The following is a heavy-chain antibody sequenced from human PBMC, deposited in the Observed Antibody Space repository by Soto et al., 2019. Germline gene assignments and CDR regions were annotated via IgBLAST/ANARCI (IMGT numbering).Heavy chain of an antibody. CDR2: IKSDGSGT. D-gene: IGHD3-22*01. CDR1: GFTFSSCA. Sequence: PGGSLRLSCAAPGFTFSSCAMGWVRQAPGKGLVWVARIKSDGSGTIYADSVKGRLTISRDNARNTLYLQMNSLRAEDTAVYFCARGDGDYYDGNGYLGRHWGQGTLVTVSS. V-gene: IGHV3-74*01. CDR3: ARGDGDYYDGNGYLGRH. J-gene: IGHJ4*02.